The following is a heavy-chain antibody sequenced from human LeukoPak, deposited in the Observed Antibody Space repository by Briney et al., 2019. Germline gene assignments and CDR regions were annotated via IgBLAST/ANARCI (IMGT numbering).Heavy chain of an antibody. D-gene: IGHD5-12*01. CDR2: VENTGSI. CDR1: GGSISSYY. Sequence: SETLSLTCTVSGGSISSYYWSWVRQPPGKGLEWIGNVENTGSINYNPSLESRVTISVDTSKNQFSLRLSSVTAADTAVYYCARAVGDSGYGRYFDYWGQGTLVTVSS. CDR3: ARAVGDSGYGRYFDY. V-gene: IGHV4-59*01. J-gene: IGHJ4*02.